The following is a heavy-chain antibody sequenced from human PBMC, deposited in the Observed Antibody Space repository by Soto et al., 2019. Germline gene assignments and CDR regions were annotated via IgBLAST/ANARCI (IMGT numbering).Heavy chain of an antibody. D-gene: IGHD1-1*01. J-gene: IGHJ4*02. Sequence: SETLSLTCSVSGDPIRSSSYAWGWIRQPPGKGLEWIGSVSSRGTTYFNPSVRSRVTMSVDTSRNQYSMTLTSVTVADTAVYYCARESLDDSPWGPGTLVTVSS. V-gene: IGHV4-39*02. CDR3: ARESLDDSP. CDR2: VSSRGTT. CDR1: GDPIRSSSYA.